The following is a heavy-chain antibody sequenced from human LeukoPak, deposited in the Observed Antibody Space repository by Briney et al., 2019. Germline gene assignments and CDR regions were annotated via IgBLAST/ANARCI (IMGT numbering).Heavy chain of an antibody. D-gene: IGHD3-10*01. Sequence: GGSLRLSCAASGFTFSSFWMSWVRQAPGKGLEWVANIKHDGSEKYNVDSVKGRFTISRDNAKSSLYLQMNSLRAEDTAVYYCARERSGSYWGQGTLVTVSS. CDR2: IKHDGSEK. CDR3: ARERSGSY. J-gene: IGHJ4*02. CDR1: GFTFSSFW. V-gene: IGHV3-7*01.